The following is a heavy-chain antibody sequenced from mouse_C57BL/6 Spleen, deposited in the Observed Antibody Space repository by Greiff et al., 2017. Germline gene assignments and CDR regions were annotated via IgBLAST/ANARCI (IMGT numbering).Heavy chain of an antibody. V-gene: IGHV1-82*01. D-gene: IGHD1-1*01. J-gene: IGHJ2*01. CDR2: IYPGDGDT. Sequence: VQLQQSGPELVKPGASVKISCKASGYAFSSSWMNWVKQRPGKGLEWIGRIYPGDGDTNYNGKFKGKATLTADKSSSTAYMQPSSQTSEDSAVYFCARLGGTTVVASHFDYWGQCTTLTVSS. CDR3: ARLGGTTVVASHFDY. CDR1: GYAFSSSW.